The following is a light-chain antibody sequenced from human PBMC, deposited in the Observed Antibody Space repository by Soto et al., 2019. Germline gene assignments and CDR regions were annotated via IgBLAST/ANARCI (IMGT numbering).Light chain of an antibody. CDR2: EVS. CDR3: SSFAGNNNLV. J-gene: IGLJ2*01. V-gene: IGLV2-8*01. Sequence: QSALTQPPSASGSPGQSVTISCTGTSSDVGGYNYVSWYQQHQGKAPELMISEVSKRPSGVPDRFSGSKSGNTASLTVSGLKAEDEADYYCSSFAGNNNLVFGGGTKLTVL. CDR1: SSDVGGYNY.